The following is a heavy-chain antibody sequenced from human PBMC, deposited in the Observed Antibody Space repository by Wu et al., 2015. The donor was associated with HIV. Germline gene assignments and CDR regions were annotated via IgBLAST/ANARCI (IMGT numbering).Heavy chain of an antibody. D-gene: IGHD6-19*01. CDR3: ASSGSTLPYYFDY. CDR2: IIPIFDTA. Sequence: QVQLVQSGAEVKKPGSSMKVSCKASGGTFSSYSISWVRQAPGQGLEWMGGIIPIFDTANYTQKFQGRLTITADESTNTAYMDLSGLRSEDTAVYYCASSGSTLPYYFDYWGQGTLVTVSS. V-gene: IGHV1-69*12. J-gene: IGHJ4*02. CDR1: GGTFSSYS.